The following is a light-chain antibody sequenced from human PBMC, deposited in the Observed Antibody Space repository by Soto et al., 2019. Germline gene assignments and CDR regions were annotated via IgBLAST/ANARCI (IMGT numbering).Light chain of an antibody. J-gene: IGKJ1*01. V-gene: IGKV3-20*01. CDR2: DAS. Sequence: EVVLIQSPATLSLSPGERATLSFRASQSVNTYLAWYQHKPGQAPRLLIYDASNRASGIPARFSGRGSETDFTLTISRLEPEDSAVYYCQQYGSSPTWTFGQGTKVDIK. CDR1: QSVNTY. CDR3: QQYGSSPTWT.